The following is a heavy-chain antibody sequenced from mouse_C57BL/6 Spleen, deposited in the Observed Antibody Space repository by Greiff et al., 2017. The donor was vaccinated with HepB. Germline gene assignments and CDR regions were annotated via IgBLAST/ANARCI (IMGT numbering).Heavy chain of an antibody. J-gene: IGHJ1*03. CDR1: GYTFTDYN. Sequence: EVQLQESGPELVKPGASVKIPCKASGYTFTDYNMDWVKQSHGKSLEWIGDINPNNGGTIYNQKFKGKATLTVDKSSSTAYMELRSLTSEDTAVYYCARRGGYGSSPWYFDVWGTGTTVTVSS. D-gene: IGHD1-1*01. CDR2: INPNNGGT. V-gene: IGHV1-18*01. CDR3: ARRGGYGSSPWYFDV.